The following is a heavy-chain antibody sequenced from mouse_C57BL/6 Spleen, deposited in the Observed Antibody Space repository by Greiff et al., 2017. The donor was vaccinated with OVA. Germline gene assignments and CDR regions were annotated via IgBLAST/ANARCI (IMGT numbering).Heavy chain of an antibody. CDR1: GFSLTSYG. V-gene: IGHV2-9*01. D-gene: IGHD1-1*01. J-gene: IGHJ4*01. CDR2: IWGGGST. CDR3: AKHEGFITTAPGAMDY. Sequence: VQGVESGPGLVAPSQSLSITCTVSGFSLTSYGVDWVRQPPGKGLEWLGVIWGGGSTNYNSALMSRLSISKDNSKSQVFLKMNSLQTDDTAMYYCAKHEGFITTAPGAMDYWGQGTSVTVSS.